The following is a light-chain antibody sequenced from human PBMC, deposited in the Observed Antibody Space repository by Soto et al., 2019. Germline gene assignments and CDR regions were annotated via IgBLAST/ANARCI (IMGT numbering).Light chain of an antibody. CDR3: QQLNSYPLT. Sequence: IQLTQSPSSLAASVGDRVTITCRASQGISTYLGWYQQRPGKAPKLLIYAASTLQSGVSSRFSGSGSGTDFTLTISSLHPEDFATYYCQQLNSYPLTFGRGTKVDI. CDR1: QGISTY. CDR2: AAS. V-gene: IGKV1-9*01. J-gene: IGKJ4*01.